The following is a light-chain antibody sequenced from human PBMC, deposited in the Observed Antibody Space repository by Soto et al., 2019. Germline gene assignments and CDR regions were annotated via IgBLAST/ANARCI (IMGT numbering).Light chain of an antibody. CDR1: SSDVGGYNF. J-gene: IGLJ2*01. CDR3: SSYAGSNIVV. V-gene: IGLV2-8*01. CDR2: DVS. Sequence: QSALTQPPSASGSPGQSVTISCTGTSSDVGGYNFVSWYKQHPGKAPKLMIYDVSERPSGVPDRFSGFKSGNTASLTVSGLQAEDEADYYCSSYAGSNIVVFGGGTKLTVL.